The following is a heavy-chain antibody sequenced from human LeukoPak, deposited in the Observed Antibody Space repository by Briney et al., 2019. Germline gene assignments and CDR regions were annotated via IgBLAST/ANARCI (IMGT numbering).Heavy chain of an antibody. CDR2: ISGSGGSS. Sequence: GGSLRLSCAASGFTFSSHGMSWVRQAPGKGLEWVSAISGSGGSSFYADSVKGRFTISRDNSKNTLYLQMNSLRSDDTAVYYCARALLTMIPSDAWGQGTLVTVSS. J-gene: IGHJ5*02. CDR3: ARALLTMIPSDA. D-gene: IGHD3-22*01. CDR1: GFTFSSHG. V-gene: IGHV3-23*01.